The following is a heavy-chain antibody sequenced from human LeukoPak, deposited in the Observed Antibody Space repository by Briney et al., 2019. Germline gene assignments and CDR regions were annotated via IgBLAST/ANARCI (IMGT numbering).Heavy chain of an antibody. CDR3: AKDLWNGYFSFDY. J-gene: IGHJ4*02. Sequence: GGSLRLSCAASGFTFSSYAMSWVRQAPGKGLEWVSAISASGASTFYADSVKGRFSISRDNSQNTVYLQMNSLRAEDTAVYYCAKDLWNGYFSFDYWGQGTVVTVSS. V-gene: IGHV3-23*01. CDR1: GFTFSSYA. D-gene: IGHD3-3*01. CDR2: ISASGAST.